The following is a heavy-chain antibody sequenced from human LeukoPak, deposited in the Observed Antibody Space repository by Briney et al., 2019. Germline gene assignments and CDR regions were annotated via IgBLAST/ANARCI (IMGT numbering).Heavy chain of an antibody. D-gene: IGHD6-19*01. CDR2: ISGSGDST. J-gene: IGHJ4*02. CDR3: ARDSESGWSDY. V-gene: IGHV3-23*01. Sequence: GGSLRLSCAASGFTFSSYGMSWVRQAPGKGLEWVSAISGSGDSTYYADSVKGRFTISRDDAKNSLYLQMNSLRAEDTAVYYCARDSESGWSDYWGQGTLVTVSS. CDR1: GFTFSSYG.